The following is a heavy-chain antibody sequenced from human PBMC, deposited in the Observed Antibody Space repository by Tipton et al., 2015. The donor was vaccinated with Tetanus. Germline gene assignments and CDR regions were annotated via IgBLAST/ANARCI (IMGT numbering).Heavy chain of an antibody. CDR1: GFAFSSYA. V-gene: IGHV3-23*01. J-gene: IGHJ3*01. Sequence: SLRLSCAASGFAFSSYAMSWVRQAPGKGLEWVSTISGGGLRTYYAESVKGRFTVSRDNSQNTLDLQMNSLRVEDPAVYFCGNFGSGLDAFDVWGQGTKVTVSA. CDR3: GNFGSGLDAFDV. CDR2: ISGGGLRT. D-gene: IGHD6-19*01.